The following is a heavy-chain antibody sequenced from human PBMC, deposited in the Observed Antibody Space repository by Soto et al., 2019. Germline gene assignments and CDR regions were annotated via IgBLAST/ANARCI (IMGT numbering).Heavy chain of an antibody. CDR3: AIRRYYYGSGSYSYWYFEL. J-gene: IGHJ2*01. CDR2: INHSGST. D-gene: IGHD3-10*01. V-gene: IGHV4-34*01. CDR1: YFSGYY. Sequence: YFSGYYWSWIRQPPGKGLEWIGEINHSGSTNYNPSLKSRVTISVDTSKNQFSLKLSSVTAADTAVYYCAIRRYYYGSGSYSYWYFELWGRGTLVTVSS.